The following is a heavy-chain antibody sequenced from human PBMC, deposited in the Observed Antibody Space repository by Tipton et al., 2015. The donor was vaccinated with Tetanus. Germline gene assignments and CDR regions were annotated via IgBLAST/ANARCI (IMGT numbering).Heavy chain of an antibody. CDR3: ASWDSRYGSGNYYFKY. CDR1: GFSFSDFY. V-gene: IGHV3-11*01. D-gene: IGHD3-10*01. J-gene: IGHJ4*02. CDR2: ISGTTRTI. Sequence: GSLRLSCAASGFSFSDFYMSWIRQAPGKGLEWVSYISGTTRTIYYGDSVKGRFTVSRDNAKKSLYLQMNSLKASDTAMYYCASWDSRYGSGNYYFKYWGQGTLVTVSS.